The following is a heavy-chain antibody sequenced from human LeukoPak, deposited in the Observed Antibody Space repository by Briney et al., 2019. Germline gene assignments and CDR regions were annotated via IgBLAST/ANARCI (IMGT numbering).Heavy chain of an antibody. V-gene: IGHV3-48*01. CDR2: ISTSSGSI. Sequence: GGSLRLSCAASGFTFSSYSMNWVRQAPGKGLEWISYISTSSGSIYYADSVKGRFTISRHNARNSLYLQMKSLRAEDTAVYYCARAPQNFYDSSPFDYWGQGALVAVSS. CDR1: GFTFSSYS. CDR3: ARAPQNFYDSSPFDY. D-gene: IGHD3-22*01. J-gene: IGHJ4*02.